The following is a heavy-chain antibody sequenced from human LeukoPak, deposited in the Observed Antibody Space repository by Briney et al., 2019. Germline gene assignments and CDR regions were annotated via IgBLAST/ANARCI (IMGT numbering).Heavy chain of an antibody. D-gene: IGHD2-15*01. CDR2: ISSSSSYI. CDR1: GFTFSSYS. CDR3: AREVVPIDY. V-gene: IGHV3-21*01. Sequence: KSGGTLRLSCAAFGFTFSSYSMNWVRQAPGKGLEWVSYISSSSSYIYYADSVKGRFTIYRDNAKDSLYLQSNSLRAEDMAVYYCAREVVPIDYWGQGTLVTVPS. J-gene: IGHJ4*02.